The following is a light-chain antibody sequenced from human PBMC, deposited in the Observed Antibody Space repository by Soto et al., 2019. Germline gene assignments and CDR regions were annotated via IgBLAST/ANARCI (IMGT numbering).Light chain of an antibody. CDR1: QSISSW. Sequence: DIQMTQSPSTLSASVGDRVTITCRASQSISSWLAWYQQKPGKAPNLLIYKASSLEGGVPSRFSGSGSGTEFTLTISSLQLDDFATYYCQQYNSYWTFGQGTKVEIK. V-gene: IGKV1-5*03. J-gene: IGKJ1*01. CDR3: QQYNSYWT. CDR2: KAS.